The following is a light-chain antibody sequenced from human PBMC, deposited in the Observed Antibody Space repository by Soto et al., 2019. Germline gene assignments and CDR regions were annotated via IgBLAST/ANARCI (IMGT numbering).Light chain of an antibody. Sequence: VLTQSSSASASLGSSVKLTCTLSSGHSTYNIAWHQQQPGKAPRYLMNLEGGGSYNKGSGVPDRFSGSSSGADRYLTISNLQSEDEADYYCETWDTNTRVYGGGTKLTVL. CDR2: LEGGGSY. J-gene: IGLJ2*01. CDR3: ETWDTNTRV. V-gene: IGLV4-60*03. CDR1: SGHSTYN.